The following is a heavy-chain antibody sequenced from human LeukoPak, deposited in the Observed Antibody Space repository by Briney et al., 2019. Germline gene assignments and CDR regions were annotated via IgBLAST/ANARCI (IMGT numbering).Heavy chain of an antibody. V-gene: IGHV4-4*07. J-gene: IGHJ4*02. CDR3: ARNWDY. D-gene: IGHD1-1*01. CDR2: ISTSGNT. Sequence: SETLSLTCTVSGDFITNRYWSWVRQSAGKGLEWIGRISTSGNTNYNPPLKSRVTMSVDTSTNHYSRKLTSVAAAGTAVYYCARNWDYWGQGTLVTVSS. CDR1: GDFITNRY.